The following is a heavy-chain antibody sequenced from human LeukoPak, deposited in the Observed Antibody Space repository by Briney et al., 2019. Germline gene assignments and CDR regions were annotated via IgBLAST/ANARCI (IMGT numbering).Heavy chain of an antibody. D-gene: IGHD3-22*01. CDR1: GGTFRSYA. V-gene: IGHV1-69*13. Sequence: SVKVSCKASGGTFRSYAISWVRQAPGQGLEWMGGIIPIFGTANYAQKFQGRVTITADESTSTAYMELSSLRSEDTAVYYCASTPTTYYDSSGYSPEYFDYWGQGTLVTVSS. CDR2: IIPIFGTA. CDR3: ASTPTTYYDSSGYSPEYFDY. J-gene: IGHJ4*02.